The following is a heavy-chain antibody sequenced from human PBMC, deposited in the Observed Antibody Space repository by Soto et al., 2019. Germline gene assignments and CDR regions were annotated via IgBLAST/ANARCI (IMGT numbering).Heavy chain of an antibody. CDR1: GFTFSDYY. J-gene: IGHJ1*01. V-gene: IGHV3-11*04. Sequence: GGSLRLSCAASGFTFSDYYMSWIRQAPGKGLEWVSYISGSGSTIYQADSVKGRFTISRDNAKNSLYLQMNSLRAEDTAVYYCARDLGSSWYPEYFQHWGQGTLVTVSS. D-gene: IGHD6-13*01. CDR3: ARDLGSSWYPEYFQH. CDR2: ISGSGSTI.